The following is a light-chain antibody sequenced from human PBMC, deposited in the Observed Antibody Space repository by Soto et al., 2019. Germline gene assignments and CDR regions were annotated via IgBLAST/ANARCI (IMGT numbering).Light chain of an antibody. CDR3: QQYGSSPWT. CDR2: GAS. Sequence: VFTQSPCTLSLSPGERATLSCRASQSVSSSYLAWYQQKPGQAPRLLIYGASSRATGIPDRFSGSGSGTDFTLTISRLEPEDFAVYYCQQYGSSPWTFGQGTKVDIK. V-gene: IGKV3-20*01. J-gene: IGKJ1*01. CDR1: QSVSSSY.